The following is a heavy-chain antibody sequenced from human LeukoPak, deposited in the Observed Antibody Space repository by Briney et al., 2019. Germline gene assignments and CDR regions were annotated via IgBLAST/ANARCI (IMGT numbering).Heavy chain of an antibody. CDR1: GYTFTGYY. CDR3: ARAVAGTAEYFQH. Sequence: ASVKVSCKAPGYTFTGYYMHWVRQAPGQGLEWMGWINPNSGGTSYAQKFQGRVTMTRDTSISTAYMELSRLRSDDTAVYYCARAVAGTAEYFQHWGQGTLVTVSS. V-gene: IGHV1-2*02. CDR2: INPNSGGT. D-gene: IGHD6-19*01. J-gene: IGHJ1*01.